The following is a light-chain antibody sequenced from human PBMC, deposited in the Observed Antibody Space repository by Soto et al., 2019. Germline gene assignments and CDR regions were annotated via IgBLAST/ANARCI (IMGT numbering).Light chain of an antibody. J-gene: IGKJ2*01. Sequence: ESMLTQSPGTLSLSPGERATLSCRASQSVSTRYLAWYQQNPGQAPRLLIYASSSRAAVLPDRFSGSGSGTDFTLTILRMETEDFAVYYCHQFRSPPLAFTFGQGTKLEI. CDR2: ASS. CDR3: HQFRSPPLAFT. V-gene: IGKV3-20*01. CDR1: QSVSTRY.